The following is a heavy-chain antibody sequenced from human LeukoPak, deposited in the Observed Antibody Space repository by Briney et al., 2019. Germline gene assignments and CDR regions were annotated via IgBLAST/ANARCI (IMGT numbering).Heavy chain of an antibody. D-gene: IGHD3-10*01. CDR2: INAGNGNT. CDR3: ARGGYYYGHLYCYYGMDV. V-gene: IGHV1-3*01. J-gene: IGHJ6*02. CDR1: GYTFTSYA. Sequence: GASVKVSCKASGYTFTSYAMHWVRQAPGQRLEWMGWINAGNGNTKYSQKFQGRVTITRDTSASTAYMELSSLRSEDTAVYYCARGGYYYGHLYCYYGMDVWGQGTTVTVSS.